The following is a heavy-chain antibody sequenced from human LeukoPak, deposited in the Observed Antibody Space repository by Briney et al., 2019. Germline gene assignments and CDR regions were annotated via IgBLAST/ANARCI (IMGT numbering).Heavy chain of an antibody. CDR2: IYYSGST. CDR1: GGSISSYY. J-gene: IGHJ3*02. D-gene: IGHD3-10*01. Sequence: SETLSLTCTVSGGSISSYYWSWIRQPPGKGLEWIGYIYYSGSTNYNPSLKSRVTISVDTSKNQFSLKLSSVTAADTAVYYCAREGDVLLWFGELFPGAFDIWGQGTMVTVSS. V-gene: IGHV4-59*01. CDR3: AREGDVLLWFGELFPGAFDI.